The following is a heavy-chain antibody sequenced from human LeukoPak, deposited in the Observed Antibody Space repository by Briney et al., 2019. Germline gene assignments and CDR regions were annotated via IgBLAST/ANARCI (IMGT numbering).Heavy chain of an antibody. CDR1: GFTFSSYG. J-gene: IGHJ6*02. Sequence: GGSLRLSCAASGFTFSSYGMHWVRQAPGRGLEWVAVIWYDGSNKYYADSVKGRFTISRDNSKNTLYLQMNSLRAEDTAVYCCARERYRHYYGMDVWGQGTTVTVSS. CDR3: ARERYRHYYGMDV. D-gene: IGHD3-9*01. V-gene: IGHV3-33*01. CDR2: IWYDGSNK.